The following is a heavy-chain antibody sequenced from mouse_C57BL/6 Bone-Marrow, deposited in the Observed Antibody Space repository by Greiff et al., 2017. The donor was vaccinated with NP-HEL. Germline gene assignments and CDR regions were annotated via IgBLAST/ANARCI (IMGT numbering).Heavy chain of an antibody. CDR1: GYTFTSYW. Sequence: VQLQQSGPVLARPGASVKMSCKTSGYTFTSYWMHWVKQRPGQGLEWIGAIYPGNSDTSYNQKFKGKAKLTAVTSASTAYMELSSLTNEDAAGYYWTRGSYYGSSYGCAYWGQGTLVTVSA. J-gene: IGHJ3*01. V-gene: IGHV1-5*01. CDR2: IYPGNSDT. D-gene: IGHD1-1*01. CDR3: TRGSYYGSSYGCAY.